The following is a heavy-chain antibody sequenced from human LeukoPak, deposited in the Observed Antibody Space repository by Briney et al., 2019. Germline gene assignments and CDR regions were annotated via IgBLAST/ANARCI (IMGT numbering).Heavy chain of an antibody. CDR3: AREPRDGSGTKSYYYYYMDV. Sequence: PSETLSLTCTVSGGSISSSSYYWGWIRQPQGKGLEWIGSIYYSGSTYYNPSLKSRVTISVDTSKNQFSLKLSSVTAADTAVYYCAREPRDGSGTKSYYYYYMDVWGKGTTVTVSS. CDR1: GGSISSSSYY. V-gene: IGHV4-39*02. D-gene: IGHD3-10*01. J-gene: IGHJ6*03. CDR2: IYYSGST.